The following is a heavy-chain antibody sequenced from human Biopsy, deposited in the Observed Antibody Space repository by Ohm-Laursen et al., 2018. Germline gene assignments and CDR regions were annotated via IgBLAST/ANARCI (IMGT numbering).Heavy chain of an antibody. CDR1: GFTFSDYY. CDR2: ITSGGSTT. V-gene: IGHV3-11*01. CDR3: ARDVEGFYSYAMDV. J-gene: IGHJ6*02. D-gene: IGHD5-24*01. Sequence: SLRLSCAASGFTFSDYYMSWIRQAPGKGLERVSYITSGGSTTDYADSVKGRFTISRDNAKSSLFLQMNSLRAEDTAVYYCARDVEGFYSYAMDVWGQGTTVTVSS.